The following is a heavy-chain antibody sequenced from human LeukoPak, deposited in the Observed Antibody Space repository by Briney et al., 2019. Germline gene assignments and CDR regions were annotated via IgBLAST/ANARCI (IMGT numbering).Heavy chain of an antibody. D-gene: IGHD6-13*01. Sequence: PGGSLILSCAASGFTFSSYGMSWVRQAPGKGLELVSAISGSGGSTYYADSVKGRFTISRDNSKNTLYLQMNSLRAEEKAVYYCAKKQLVSVEKTQYYYYYMDVWGKGTTVTISS. CDR3: AKKQLVSVEKTQYYYYYMDV. CDR1: GFTFSSYG. J-gene: IGHJ6*03. CDR2: ISGSGGST. V-gene: IGHV3-23*01.